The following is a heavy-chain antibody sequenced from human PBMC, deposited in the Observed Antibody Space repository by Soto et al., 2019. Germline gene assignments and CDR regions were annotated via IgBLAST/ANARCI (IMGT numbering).Heavy chain of an antibody. Sequence: GGSLRLSCAASGFTFSSYGMHWVRQAPGKGLEWVAVIWYDGSNKYYADSVKGRFTISRDNSKNTLYLQMNSLRAEDTAVYYCARDQSDYHYGMDVWGQGTTVTVSS. CDR1: GFTFSSYG. J-gene: IGHJ6*02. CDR3: ARDQSDYHYGMDV. V-gene: IGHV3-33*01. CDR2: IWYDGSNK.